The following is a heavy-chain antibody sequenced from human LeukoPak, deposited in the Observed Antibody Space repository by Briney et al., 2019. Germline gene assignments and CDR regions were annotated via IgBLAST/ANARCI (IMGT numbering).Heavy chain of an antibody. CDR2: ISATSTYI. CDR3: ANNDYLGY. CDR1: GFTLSSHN. Sequence: GRSLRLSCAASGFTLSSHNINWIRQAPGKGLEWVSSISATSTYIYYADSVKGRFTISRDNAKNSVYLQMNSLRAEDTAVYYCANNDYLGYWGQGTLVTVSS. D-gene: IGHD5-24*01. J-gene: IGHJ4*02. V-gene: IGHV3-21*01.